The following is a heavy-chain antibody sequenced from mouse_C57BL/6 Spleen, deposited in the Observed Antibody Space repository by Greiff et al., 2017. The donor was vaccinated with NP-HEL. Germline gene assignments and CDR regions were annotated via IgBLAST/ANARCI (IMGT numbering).Heavy chain of an antibody. CDR1: GFNIKDYY. Sequence: DVKLQESGAELVRPGASVKLSCTASGFNIKDYYMHWVKQRPEQGLEWIGRIDPEDGDTEYAPKFPGKATMTADTSSNTAYLQLSSLTSEDTAVYYCTTWASLYYGSSYRYFDVWGTGTTVTVSS. CDR3: TTWASLYYGSSYRYFDV. CDR2: IDPEDGDT. V-gene: IGHV14-1*01. J-gene: IGHJ1*03. D-gene: IGHD1-1*01.